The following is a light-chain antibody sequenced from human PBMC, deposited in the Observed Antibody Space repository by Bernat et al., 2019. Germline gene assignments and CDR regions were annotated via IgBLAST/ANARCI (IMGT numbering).Light chain of an antibody. CDR3: QQYDTLPIT. V-gene: IGKV1-33*01. Sequence: DIQMTQSPSSLSASVGDRVTITCQASQDMSNYLNWYQQKPGKAPKLLIYDASNLETGVPSRFSGSGSGTDFTFTISSLQPEDIATYYCQQYDTLPITFGQGTPLGIK. J-gene: IGKJ5*01. CDR2: DAS. CDR1: QDMSNY.